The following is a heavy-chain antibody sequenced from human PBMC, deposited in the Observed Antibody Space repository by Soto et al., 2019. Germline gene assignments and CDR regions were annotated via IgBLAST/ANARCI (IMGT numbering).Heavy chain of an antibody. CDR3: AREYCSGGNCQLFFDY. V-gene: IGHV3-64*01. CDR2: ITSSGNSP. D-gene: IGHD2-15*01. J-gene: IGHJ4*02. CDR1: GFTFSSYA. Sequence: GGSLRLSCAASGFTFSSYAMHWVRQAPGKGLEYVSAITSSGNSPYYANSVKGRFTISRDNSKNTLYLQMGSLRAEDMAVYYCAREYCSGGNCQLFFDYWGQGT.